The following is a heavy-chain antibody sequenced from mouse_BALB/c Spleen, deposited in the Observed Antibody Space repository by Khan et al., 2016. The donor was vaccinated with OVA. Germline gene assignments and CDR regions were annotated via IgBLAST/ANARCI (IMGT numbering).Heavy chain of an antibody. J-gene: IGHJ3*01. CDR2: ISSYYGDA. V-gene: IGHV1S137*01. CDR1: GYTFTDFT. CDR3: ARGGGGDRFAY. Sequence: VQLQESGAELVRPGVSVKISCKGSGYTFTDFTVHWVKQSHVKSLEWIGVISSYYGDATYNQNFKDKATLTVDKSSSTAYMELARLTSEDSAIYYVARGGGGDRFAYWGQGTLVTVSA.